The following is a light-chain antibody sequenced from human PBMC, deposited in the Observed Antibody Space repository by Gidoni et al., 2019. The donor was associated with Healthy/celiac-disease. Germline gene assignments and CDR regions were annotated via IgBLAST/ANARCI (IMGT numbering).Light chain of an antibody. CDR1: SSNIGSNT. J-gene: IGLJ1*01. V-gene: IGLV1-44*01. CDR2: SNN. CDR3: AAWDDSLNGYV. Sequence: QSVLPPPPQTSGTPGPRVTIPCSGSSSNIGSNTVNWYQQLPGTAPKLLIYSNNQRPSGVPDRFSGSKSGTSASLAISGLQSEDEADYYCAAWDDSLNGYVFGTGTKVTVL.